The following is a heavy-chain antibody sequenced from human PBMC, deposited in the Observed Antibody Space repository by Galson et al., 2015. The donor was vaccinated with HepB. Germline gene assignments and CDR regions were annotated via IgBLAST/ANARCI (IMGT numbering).Heavy chain of an antibody. Sequence: SLRLSCAASGITLGTSSMNWVRQAPGKGLEYVSAISGSGGSTYYADSVKGRFTLSRDNSKNTQYLQMSSLSADDTAVYYCGPVGKTCSTNCPIDSWGQGTLVTVSS. V-gene: IGHV3-64D*06. J-gene: IGHJ4*02. CDR2: ISGSGGST. CDR3: GPVGKTCSTNCPIDS. D-gene: IGHD2-2*01. CDR1: GITLGTSS.